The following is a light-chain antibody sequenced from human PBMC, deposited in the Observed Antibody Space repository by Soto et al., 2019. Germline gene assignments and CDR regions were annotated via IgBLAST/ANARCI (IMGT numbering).Light chain of an antibody. Sequence: QSVLTQPRSVSGSLGQSVTISCTGTSIDFGGYNYVSWYQQHPGKAPQLMIYDVSKRPSGVPDRFSGSKSGNTASLTISGLQAEDEADFYCCSYVGMHTPYVLGTGTKVTVL. V-gene: IGLV2-11*01. CDR2: DVS. CDR1: SIDFGGYNY. J-gene: IGLJ1*01. CDR3: CSYVGMHTPYV.